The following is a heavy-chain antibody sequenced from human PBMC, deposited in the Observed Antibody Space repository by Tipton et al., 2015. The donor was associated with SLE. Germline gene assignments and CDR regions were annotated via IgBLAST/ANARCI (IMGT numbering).Heavy chain of an antibody. J-gene: IGHJ5*02. Sequence: SLRLSCAASRFTFSTSWMHWVRQAPGTGLVWVSRINSDGGRTSYADSVKGRFTISRDNAKNTLYLQMNSLRAEDTAVYYCARDRMAAAVDLWGQGTLVTVAS. CDR2: INSDGGRT. D-gene: IGHD6-13*01. CDR1: RFTFSTSW. V-gene: IGHV3-74*01. CDR3: ARDRMAAAVDL.